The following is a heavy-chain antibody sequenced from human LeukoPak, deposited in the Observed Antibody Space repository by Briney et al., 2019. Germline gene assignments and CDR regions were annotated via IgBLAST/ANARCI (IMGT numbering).Heavy chain of an antibody. D-gene: IGHD5-12*01. V-gene: IGHV3-30*04. CDR3: AQGGCAVSGPTDY. CDR2: ISYDGSNK. CDR1: GFTFSRYA. Sequence: PGGSLRLSCAASGFTFSRYAMHWVRQAPGKGLEWVAVISYDGSNKYYADSVKGRFTISRDHSKNTLYLQMNSLRAEDTAVYYCAQGGCAVSGPTDYWGQGTLVTVSS. J-gene: IGHJ4*02.